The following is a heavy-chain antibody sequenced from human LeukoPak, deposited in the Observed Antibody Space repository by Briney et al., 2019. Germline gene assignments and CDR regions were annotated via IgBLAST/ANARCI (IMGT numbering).Heavy chain of an antibody. CDR1: AFTLSTYA. CDR3: ARRAGDYSHPYNY. Sequence: GGSLRLSCAASAFTLSTYAMSWVRQAPGKGLEWVSFIYSGGDTYYADSVKGRFTISRDNSKNTFHLQMNSLRAEDTAVYYCARRAGDYSHPYNYWGQGTLVTVSS. D-gene: IGHD3-22*01. V-gene: IGHV3-53*01. J-gene: IGHJ4*02. CDR2: IYSGGDT.